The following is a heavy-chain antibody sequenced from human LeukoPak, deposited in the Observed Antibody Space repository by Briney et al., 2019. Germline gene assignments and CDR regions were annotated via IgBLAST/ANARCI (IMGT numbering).Heavy chain of an antibody. CDR2: MNPNSGNT. D-gene: IGHD1-26*01. CDR3: ARGGLPWWELTTSFDY. CDR1: GYTFTSYD. J-gene: IGHJ4*02. Sequence: ASVKVSCKASGYTFTSYDINWVRQATGQGLEWMGWMNPNSGNTGYAQKFQGRVTMTRNTSISTAYMELSSLRSEDTAVYYCARGGLPWWELTTSFDYWGQGTLVTVSS. V-gene: IGHV1-8*01.